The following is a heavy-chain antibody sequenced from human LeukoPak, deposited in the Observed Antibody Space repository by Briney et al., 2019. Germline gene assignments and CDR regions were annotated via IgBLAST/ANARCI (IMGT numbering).Heavy chain of an antibody. D-gene: IGHD3-22*01. CDR1: GFTFTSSA. V-gene: IGHV1-58*02. CDR2: IVVGSGNT. Sequence: SVKVSCKASGFTFTSSAMQWVRQARGQRLEWIGWIVVGSGNTNYAQKFQGRVTITRNTSISTAYMELSSLRSEDTAVYYCATDYYDSSGYNDYWGQGTLVTVSS. J-gene: IGHJ4*02. CDR3: ATDYYDSSGYNDY.